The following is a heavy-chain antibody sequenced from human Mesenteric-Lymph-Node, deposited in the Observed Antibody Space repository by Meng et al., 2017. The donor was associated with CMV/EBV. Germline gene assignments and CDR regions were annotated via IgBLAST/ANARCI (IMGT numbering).Heavy chain of an antibody. CDR2: IYSGGST. J-gene: IGHJ4*02. CDR1: GFTVSSNY. D-gene: IGHD1-26*01. V-gene: IGHV3-53*01. Sequence: LSLTCAASGFTVSSNYMSWVRQAPGKGLEWVSVIYSGGSTYYADSVKGRFTISRDNAKNSLYLQMNSLRAEDTAVYYCARDQLGWELRDWGQGTLVTVSS. CDR3: ARDQLGWELRD.